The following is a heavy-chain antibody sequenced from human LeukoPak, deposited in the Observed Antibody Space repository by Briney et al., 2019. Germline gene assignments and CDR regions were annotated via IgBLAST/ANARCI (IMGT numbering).Heavy chain of an antibody. Sequence: ASETLSLTCAVYGGSFSGYYWSWIRQPPGKGLEWIGEINHSGSTNYNPSLKSRVIISVDTSKNQFSLKLSSVTAADTAVYYCARGRRYSYGYPDYWGQGTLVTVSS. D-gene: IGHD5-18*01. J-gene: IGHJ4*02. CDR2: INHSGST. CDR1: GGSFSGYY. CDR3: ARGRRYSYGYPDY. V-gene: IGHV4-34*01.